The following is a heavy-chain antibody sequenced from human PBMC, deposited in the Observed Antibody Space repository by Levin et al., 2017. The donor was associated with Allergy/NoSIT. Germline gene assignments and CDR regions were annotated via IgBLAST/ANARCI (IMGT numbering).Heavy chain of an antibody. CDR2: INHSGST. D-gene: IGHD2-2*01. CDR3: ARLPQYCSSTSCYGNWFDP. V-gene: IGHV4-34*01. J-gene: IGHJ5*02. Sequence: SQTLSLTCAVYGGSFSGYYWSWIRQPPGKGLEWIGEINHSGSTNYNPSLKSRVTISVDTSKNQFSLKLSSVTAADTAVYYCARLPQYCSSTSCYGNWFDPWGQGTLVTVSS. CDR1: GGSFSGYY.